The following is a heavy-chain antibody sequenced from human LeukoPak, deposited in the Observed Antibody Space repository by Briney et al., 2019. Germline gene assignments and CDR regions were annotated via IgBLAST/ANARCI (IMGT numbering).Heavy chain of an antibody. V-gene: IGHV1-2*02. Sequence: ASVKVSCKASGYTFTGYYMHWVRQAPGHGLEWMGWINPNSGVTNYAQKLQGRVTMTTDTSTSTAYMELRSLRSDDTAVYYCARGGIDVDTAMATEDYWGQGTLVTVSS. CDR3: ARGGIDVDTAMATEDY. D-gene: IGHD5-18*01. CDR1: GYTFTGYY. CDR2: INPNSGVT. J-gene: IGHJ4*02.